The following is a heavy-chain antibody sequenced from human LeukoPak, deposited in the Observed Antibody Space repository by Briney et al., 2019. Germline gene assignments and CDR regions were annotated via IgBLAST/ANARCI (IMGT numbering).Heavy chain of an antibody. CDR2: IYYSGST. V-gene: IGHV4-61*01. J-gene: IGHJ5*02. CDR1: GGSISSISYY. CDR3: ARDRGYCSGGSCFNWFDP. D-gene: IGHD2-15*01. Sequence: SETLSLTCTVSGGSISSISYYWGWIRQPPGKGLEWIGYIYYSGSTNYNPSLKSRVTISVDTSKNQFSLKLSSVTAADTAVYYCARDRGYCSGGSCFNWFDPRGQGTLVTVSS.